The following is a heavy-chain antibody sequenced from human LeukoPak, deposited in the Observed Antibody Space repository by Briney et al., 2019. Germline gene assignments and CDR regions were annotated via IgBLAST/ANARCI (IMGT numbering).Heavy chain of an antibody. V-gene: IGHV3-21*01. D-gene: IGHD5-24*01. CDR3: ARXXXXGYPSHYYYYMDV. Sequence: PGGSLRLSCAASGFTFSSYSMNWVRQAPGKGLEWVSSISSSSSYIYYADSVKGRFTISRDNAKNSLYLQMNSLRAEDTAVYYLARXXXXGYPSHYYYYMDVWGKGTTVTVSS. J-gene: IGHJ6*03. CDR2: ISSSSSYI. CDR1: GFTFSSYS.